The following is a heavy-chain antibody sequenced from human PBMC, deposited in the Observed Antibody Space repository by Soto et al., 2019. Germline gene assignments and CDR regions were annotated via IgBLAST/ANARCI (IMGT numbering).Heavy chain of an antibody. V-gene: IGHV4-30-4*01. D-gene: IGHD3-22*01. CDR2: IYHSGST. CDR1: GATVTSDDYY. J-gene: IGHJ4*02. CDR3: ARDPIFYYASSGYGGSYFDY. Sequence: SETLSLTCAVSGATVTSDDYYWSWIRQPPGKGLEWIGYIYHSGSTYYNPSLKSRVSISIDTSQNQFSLKLTSLTAADTAVYYCARDPIFYYASSGYGGSYFDYWGQGSRVTVSS.